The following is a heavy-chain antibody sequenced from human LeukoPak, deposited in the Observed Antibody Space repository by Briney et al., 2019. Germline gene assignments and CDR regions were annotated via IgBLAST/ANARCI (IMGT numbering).Heavy chain of an antibody. CDR2: INTSTGNP. CDR1: GYTFTSYA. CDR3: ARAKCSSTSCPIPGWFDP. V-gene: IGHV7-4-1*02. J-gene: IGHJ5*02. D-gene: IGHD2-2*01. Sequence: ASVKVSCKASGYTFTSYAMNWVRQAPGQGLEWMGWINTSTGNPTYAQGFTGRFVFSLDTSVSTAYLQISSLKAEDTAVYYCARAKCSSTSCPIPGWFDPWGQGTLVTVSS.